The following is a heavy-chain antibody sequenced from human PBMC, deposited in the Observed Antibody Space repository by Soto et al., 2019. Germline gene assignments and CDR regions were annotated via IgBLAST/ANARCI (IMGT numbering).Heavy chain of an antibody. J-gene: IGHJ4*02. CDR3: ARKRESSGWRIDY. CDR1: GFTFSSYS. CDR2: ISSSSSYI. Sequence: GGSLRLSCAASGFTFSSYSMNWVRQAPGKGLEWVSSISSSSSYIYYADSVKGRFTISRDNAKNSLYLQMNSLRAEDTAVYYCARKRESSGWRIDYWGQGTLVTVSS. D-gene: IGHD6-19*01. V-gene: IGHV3-21*01.